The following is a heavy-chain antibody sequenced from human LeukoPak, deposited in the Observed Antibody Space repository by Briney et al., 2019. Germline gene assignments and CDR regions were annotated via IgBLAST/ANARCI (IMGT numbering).Heavy chain of an antibody. CDR1: GFTFGSYG. D-gene: IGHD3-3*01. V-gene: IGHV3-30*02. CDR3: ATSSLYYDFWSGREGNYYYYMDV. CDR2: IRYDGSNK. J-gene: IGHJ6*03. Sequence: GGSLRLSCAASGFTFGSYGMHWVRQAPGKGLEWVAFIRYDGSNKYYADSVKGRFTISRDNSKNTLYLQMNSLRAEDTAVYYCATSSLYYDFWSGREGNYYYYMDVWGKGTTVTVSS.